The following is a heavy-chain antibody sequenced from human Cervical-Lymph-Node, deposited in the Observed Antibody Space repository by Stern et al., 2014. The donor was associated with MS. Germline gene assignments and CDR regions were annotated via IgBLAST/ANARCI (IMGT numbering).Heavy chain of an antibody. D-gene: IGHD3-10*01. V-gene: IGHV3-11*01. J-gene: IGHJ4*02. Sequence: QDKLVQPGGAFAQPGGSLRLSCAASGFSLSGYSMSWVRQAPGKGLEWVSAISGSGMTIFSADSVRGRFTISRHNAKKSLYLQMNSLTDDDTAVYYCARDLRRGYSASYYSSDSWGQGILVTVSS. CDR1: GFSLSGYS. CDR3: ARDLRRGYSASYYSSDS. CDR2: ISGSGMTI.